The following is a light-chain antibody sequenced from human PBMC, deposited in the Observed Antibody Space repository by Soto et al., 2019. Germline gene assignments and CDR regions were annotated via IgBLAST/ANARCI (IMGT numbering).Light chain of an antibody. V-gene: IGLV1-51*01. CDR1: SSNIGDNY. J-gene: IGLJ2*01. CDR2: ANN. Sequence: QSVLTQPPSVSAAPGQKVTISCSGSSSNIGDNYVSWYQQLPGTAPKLLIYANNKRPSGIPDRFSGSKSGTSATLGITGLQTGDEADYYCGTWDSILSVVVFGGGTKLTVL. CDR3: GTWDSILSVVV.